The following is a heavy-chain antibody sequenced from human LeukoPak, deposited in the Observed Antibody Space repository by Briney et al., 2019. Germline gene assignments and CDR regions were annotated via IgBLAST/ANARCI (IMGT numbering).Heavy chain of an antibody. CDR2: IIDTGST. Sequence: SETLSLTCTVSGGSISSSSYCWGWIRQPPGKGLEWIGEIIDTGSTKYNSSLKSRVTISVDTSKNEFSLNLTSVTAADTAIYYCARGLASGYPPIPFDYWGQGTLVTVSS. V-gene: IGHV4-39*07. D-gene: IGHD3-3*01. CDR1: GGSISSSSYC. CDR3: ARGLASGYPPIPFDY. J-gene: IGHJ4*02.